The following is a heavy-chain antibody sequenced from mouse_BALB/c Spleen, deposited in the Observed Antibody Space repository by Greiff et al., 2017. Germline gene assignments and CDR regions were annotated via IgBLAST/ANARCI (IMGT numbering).Heavy chain of an antibody. J-gene: IGHJ2*01. CDR2: ISYSGST. CDR1: GYSITSDYA. V-gene: IGHV3-2*02. D-gene: IGHD1-1*01. CDR3: ASGSSYYFDY. Sequence: ESGPGLVKPSQSLSLTCTVTGYSITSDYAWNWIRQFPGNKLEWMGYISYSGSTSYNPSLKSRISITRDTSKNQFFLQLNSVTTEDTATYYCASGSSYYFDYWGQGTTLTVSS.